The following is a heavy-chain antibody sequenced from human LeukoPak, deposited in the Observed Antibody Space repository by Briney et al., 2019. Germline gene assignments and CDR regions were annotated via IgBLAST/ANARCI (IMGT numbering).Heavy chain of an antibody. CDR3: ATEMTSVVPDY. CDR1: GQSLSELT. J-gene: IGHJ4*02. CDR2: FDPENDER. Sequence: ASVRVACKVSGQSLSELTMHWVPQAPGKGLEWLGGFDPENDERMYARNFRGRVTMTEDTSTDTAYMELSSLRSEDTAVYFCATEMTSVVPDYWGQGTLVTVSS. D-gene: IGHD4-11*01. V-gene: IGHV1-24*01.